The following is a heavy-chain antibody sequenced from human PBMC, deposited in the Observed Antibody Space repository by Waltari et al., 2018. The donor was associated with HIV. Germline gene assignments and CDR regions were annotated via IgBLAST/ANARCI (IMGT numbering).Heavy chain of an antibody. CDR2: INHIGST. V-gene: IGHV4-34*01. D-gene: IGHD1-1*01. J-gene: IGHJ6*02. CDR3: ARGGGTGTPYYYGMDV. Sequence: QVQLQQWGAGLLKPSETLSLTCAVYGGSFSGYYWSWIRQPPGKGREWIGEINHIGSTNYNPSLKSRITISVDTSKNQFSLKLSSVTAADTAVYYCARGGGTGTPYYYGMDVWGQGTTVTVSS. CDR1: GGSFSGYY.